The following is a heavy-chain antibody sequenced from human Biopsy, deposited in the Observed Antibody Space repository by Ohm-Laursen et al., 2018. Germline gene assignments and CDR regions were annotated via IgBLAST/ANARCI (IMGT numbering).Heavy chain of an antibody. D-gene: IGHD1/OR15-1a*01. J-gene: IGHJ4*02. CDR2: ISGTGGSL. Sequence: SLRLSCTASGFTFSDYYMSWVRQAPGKGLEWVSYISGTGGSLDYADSVKGRFTISRDNAKNSLYRQINSLRAEDTAVYYCARDLSFGTVSDYWGQGTLVTVSS. CDR3: ARDLSFGTVSDY. CDR1: GFTFSDYY. V-gene: IGHV3-11*01.